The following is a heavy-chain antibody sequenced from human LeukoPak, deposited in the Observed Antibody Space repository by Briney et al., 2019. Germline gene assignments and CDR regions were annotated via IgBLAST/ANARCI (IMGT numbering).Heavy chain of an antibody. J-gene: IGHJ4*02. CDR2: ISSSSSYI. D-gene: IGHD5-18*01. V-gene: IGHV3-21*01. Sequence: GGSLRLSCAASGFTFSSYSMNWVRQAPGKGLEWVSSISSSSSYIYYAVSVKGRFTISRDNAKNSLYLQMNSLRAEDTAVYYCARYTAFDYWGRGTLVTVSS. CDR1: GFTFSSYS. CDR3: ARYTAFDY.